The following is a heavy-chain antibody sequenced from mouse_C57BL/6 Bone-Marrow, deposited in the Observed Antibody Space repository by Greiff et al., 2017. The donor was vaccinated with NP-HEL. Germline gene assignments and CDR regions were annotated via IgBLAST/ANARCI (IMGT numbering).Heavy chain of an antibody. CDR1: DSEVFPIAY. J-gene: IGHJ1*03. CDR3: ARTDYYGSSHWYFDV. D-gene: IGHD1-1*01. CDR2: ILPSIGRT. V-gene: IGHV15-2*01. Sequence: SGSELRSPGSSVKLSCKDFDSEVFPIAYMSWVRQKPGHGFEWIGGILPSIGRTIYGEKFEDKATLDADTLSNTAYLELNSLTSEDPAIYYCARTDYYGSSHWYFDVWGTGTTVTVSS.